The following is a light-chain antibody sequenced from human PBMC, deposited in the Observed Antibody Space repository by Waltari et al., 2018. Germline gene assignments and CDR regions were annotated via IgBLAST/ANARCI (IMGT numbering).Light chain of an antibody. CDR1: QGIGNN. J-gene: IGKJ1*01. CDR3: QQGYSYPRT. CDR2: RAS. V-gene: IGKV1-16*01. Sequence: DIQMTQSPSSLSASLGHTVTITCQASQGIGNNLNWYQQKPGKAPKLLIYRASSLQSGIPSRFSGSGSGTDFTLTISSLQPEDFATYYCQQGYSYPRTFGQGTKVEIK.